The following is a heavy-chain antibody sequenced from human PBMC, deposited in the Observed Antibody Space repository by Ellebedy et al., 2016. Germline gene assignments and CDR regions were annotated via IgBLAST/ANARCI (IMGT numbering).Heavy chain of an antibody. J-gene: IGHJ4*02. CDR3: ARLRESLGTFDT. CDR2: ISFRENT. V-gene: IGHV4-39*01. CDR1: GPSISNSEYY. D-gene: IGHD1-1*01. Sequence: SETLSLXXSVSGPSISNSEYYWGWIRQPPGKGLEWLGLISFRENTYYNPSLQSRLNMSVDTWNGRFSLKLNSVTAADTAVYYCARLRESLGTFDTWGQGILVTVS.